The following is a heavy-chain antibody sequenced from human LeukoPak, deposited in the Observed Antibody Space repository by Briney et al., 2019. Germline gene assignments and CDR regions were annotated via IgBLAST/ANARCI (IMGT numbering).Heavy chain of an antibody. CDR1: GYTFTSYY. CDR3: AREPPESFRFDY. J-gene: IGHJ4*02. CDR2: IRPSGGRA. Sequence: ASVKVSCEASGYTFTSYYIHWVRQAPGQGLEWMGIIRPSGGRASYPQNFQGRVTMTMDMSASTVHMELSSLTSEDTAMYYCAREPPESFRFDYWGQGAPVTVSS. V-gene: IGHV1-46*01. D-gene: IGHD3-16*02.